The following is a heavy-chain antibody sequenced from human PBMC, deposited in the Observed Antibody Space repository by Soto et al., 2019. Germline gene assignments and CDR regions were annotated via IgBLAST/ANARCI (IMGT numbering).Heavy chain of an antibody. CDR3: GVVAAPFDY. CDR2: INHSGST. V-gene: IGHV4-34*01. J-gene: IGHJ4*02. D-gene: IGHD2-15*01. Sequence: SDTLSLTCAVYGVSFSGYYWIWIRQPPGKGLEWIGEINHSGSTNYNPSLKSRVTISVDTSKNQFSLKLSSVTAADTAVYYCGVVAAPFDYWGQGTLVTVSS. CDR1: GVSFSGYY.